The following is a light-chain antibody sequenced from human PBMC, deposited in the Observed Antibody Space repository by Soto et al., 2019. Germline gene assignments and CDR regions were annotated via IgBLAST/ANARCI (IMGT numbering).Light chain of an antibody. CDR1: QSVGRNY. Sequence: ENVLTQSPGTLSLSPGERATLSCRASQSVGRNYIAWFQQKPGQAPRLLMHTASVRATGIPDRFSGSGSGTDFTLTFSRLEPEDFAVFYCQQYAASPLTFGGGTKVEI. J-gene: IGKJ4*01. V-gene: IGKV3-20*01. CDR3: QQYAASPLT. CDR2: TAS.